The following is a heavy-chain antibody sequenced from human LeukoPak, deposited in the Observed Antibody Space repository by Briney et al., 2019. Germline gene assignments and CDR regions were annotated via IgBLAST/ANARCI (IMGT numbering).Heavy chain of an antibody. V-gene: IGHV1-18*01. D-gene: IGHD3-22*01. CDR2: ISAYNGNT. Sequence: ASVKVSCKASGYTFTSYGISWVRQAPGQGLEWMGWISAYNGNTNYAQKLQGRVTMTTDTSTSTAYMELRSLRSDDTAVYYCARDHYYDSSGYLVFGWFDPWGQGTLVTVSS. CDR1: GYTFTSYG. J-gene: IGHJ5*02. CDR3: ARDHYYDSSGYLVFGWFDP.